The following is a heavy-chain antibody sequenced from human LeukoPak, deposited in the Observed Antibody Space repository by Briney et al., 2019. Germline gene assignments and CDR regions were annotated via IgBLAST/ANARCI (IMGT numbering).Heavy chain of an antibody. V-gene: IGHV4-30-4*01. CDR1: GGSISSGYYY. J-gene: IGHJ4*02. CDR3: ARGTWSSSIDY. CDR2: IYYGGT. Sequence: SQTLSLTCTVSGGSISSGYYYWSWIRQPPGKGLEYIGYIYYGGTYYNPPLKSRVTISVDTSKNQFSLKLSSVTAADTAVYYCARGTWSSSIDYWGQGTLVTVSS. D-gene: IGHD6-6*01.